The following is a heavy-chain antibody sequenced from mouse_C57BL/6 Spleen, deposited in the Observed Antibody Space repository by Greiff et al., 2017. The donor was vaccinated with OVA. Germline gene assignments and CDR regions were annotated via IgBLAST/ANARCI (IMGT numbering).Heavy chain of an antibody. V-gene: IGHV1-62-2*01. CDR2: FYTGGGSI. CDR1: GYTFTEYT. CDR3: ARHEEDYGSSYGGYFDD. D-gene: IGHD1-1*01. J-gene: IGHJ2*01. Sequence: VQLQQSGAELVKPGASVKLSCTASGYTFTEYTIHWVKQRSGQGLEWIGWFYTGGGSITYNENFKDKATLTADKSSSTVYMQLSRLTAEDSAVYFGARHEEDYGSSYGGYFDDWGQGTTLTVAS.